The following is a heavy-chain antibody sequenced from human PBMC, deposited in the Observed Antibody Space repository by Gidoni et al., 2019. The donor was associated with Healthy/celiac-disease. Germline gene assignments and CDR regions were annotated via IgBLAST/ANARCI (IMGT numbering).Heavy chain of an antibody. J-gene: IGHJ5*02. D-gene: IGHD3-22*01. V-gene: IGHV3-30*04. CDR1: GFTFRSYA. CDR2: ISYDGSNK. CDR3: ATTYYYDSSGYYYGLGGWFDP. Sequence: QVQLVEPGGGVVQPGRSLRLSCAASGFTFRSYAMHWVRQAPGKGLEWVAVISYDGSNKYYADALKGRFTISRDNSKNTLYLQMNSLRAEDTAVYYCATTYYYDSSGYYYGLGGWFDPWGQGTLVTVSS.